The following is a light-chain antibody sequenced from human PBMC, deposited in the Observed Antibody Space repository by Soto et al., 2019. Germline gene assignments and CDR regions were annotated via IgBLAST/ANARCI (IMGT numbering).Light chain of an antibody. V-gene: IGKV1-39*01. Sequence: DIQMTQSPSSLSASVGDRVTITCRASQSISNFLTWYQQEPGKAPKLLIYAASSLQSGVPSRFSGSASGTDFTLTISSLQPEDFATYYCQQSYDTPLTFGQGTRLDIK. CDR2: AAS. J-gene: IGKJ5*01. CDR1: QSISNF. CDR3: QQSYDTPLT.